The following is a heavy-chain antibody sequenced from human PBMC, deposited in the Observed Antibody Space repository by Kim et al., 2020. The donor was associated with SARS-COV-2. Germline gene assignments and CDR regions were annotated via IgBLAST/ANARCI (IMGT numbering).Heavy chain of an antibody. CDR3: AGKKGGQTSFDY. J-gene: IGHJ4*02. V-gene: IGHV3-9*01. D-gene: IGHD3-16*01. Sequence: VYADYVKGRFTISRDNAKNSLYLQMNSLTTEDTALYYCAGKKGGQTSFDYWGQGTLVTVSS.